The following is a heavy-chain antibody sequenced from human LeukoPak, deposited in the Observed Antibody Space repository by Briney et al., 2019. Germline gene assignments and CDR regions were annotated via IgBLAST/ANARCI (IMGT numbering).Heavy chain of an antibody. J-gene: IGHJ4*02. CDR2: IGGSGGGT. V-gene: IGHV3-23*01. CDR1: GFTFRKYA. D-gene: IGHD1-26*01. CDR3: ARDSEIVEANYFEY. Sequence: HPGGSLRLSCAPSGFTFRKYAMSCVRQTPGKGLECVSAIGGSGGGTYYADSVKGRFTISRDNSKSTLYLQMNSLRAEDTAVYYCARDSEIVEANYFEYWGQGTLVTVSS.